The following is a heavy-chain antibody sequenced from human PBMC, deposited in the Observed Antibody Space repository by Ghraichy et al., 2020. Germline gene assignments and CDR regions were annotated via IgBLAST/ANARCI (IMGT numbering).Heavy chain of an antibody. Sequence: ASVKVSCKASGYIFSNYAISWVRQAPGQGLEWMGRISAHNGNTKYAQKFQGRVTMTTDTSTSTAYMEMRSLRSDDTAVYYCVRLVDYATGTSYVDYWGEGTLFTVSS. V-gene: IGHV1-18*04. J-gene: IGHJ4*02. CDR3: VRLVDYATGTSYVDY. CDR1: GYIFSNYA. CDR2: ISAHNGNT. D-gene: IGHD4-17*01.